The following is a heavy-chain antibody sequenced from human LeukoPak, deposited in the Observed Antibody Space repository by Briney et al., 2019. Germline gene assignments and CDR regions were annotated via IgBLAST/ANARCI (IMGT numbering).Heavy chain of an antibody. D-gene: IGHD2-2*01. CDR2: INHSGST. J-gene: IGHJ6*02. V-gene: IGHV4-34*01. Sequence: SETLSLTCAVYGGSFSGYYWSWIRQPPGKGLEWIGEINHSGSTNYNPSLKSRVTISVDTSKNQFSLKLSSVTAADTAVYYCARGDRIVVVPAATDLYYYGMDVWGQGTTVTVSS. CDR1: GGSFSGYY. CDR3: ARGDRIVVVPAATDLYYYGMDV.